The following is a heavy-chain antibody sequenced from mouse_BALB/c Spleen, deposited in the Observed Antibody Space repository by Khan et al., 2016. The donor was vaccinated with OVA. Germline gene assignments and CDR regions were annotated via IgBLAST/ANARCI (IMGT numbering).Heavy chain of an antibody. CDR1: GYSFTSEYA. V-gene: IGHV3-2*02. CDR3: ARKEYYEDDPCAY. J-gene: IGHJ3*01. D-gene: IGHD2-4*01. CDR2: INYSGNT. Sequence: VQLKESGPGLVKPSQSLSLTCTVTGYSFTSEYAWNLIRQFPGNKLEWMGYINYSGNTSFNPSLKSRTSFTRDTSKNQFFLQLNSVTTEDTDNYYVARKEYYEDDPCAYWGQGTMVTVSA.